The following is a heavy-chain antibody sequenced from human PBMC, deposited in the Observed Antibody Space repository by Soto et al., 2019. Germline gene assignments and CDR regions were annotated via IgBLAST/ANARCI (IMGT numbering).Heavy chain of an antibody. CDR3: GRDPYSASHYCLDL. Sequence: GGSLRLSCAASGFTFSSYWMRRVRQAPGKGLEWVAVKWFFASGGNEYYADSVKGRFTIFRDDSKQTAYLEMKSLRAEDTAVYYPGRDPYSASHYCLDLWRQLTQVTFCS. D-gene: IGHD1-26*01. V-gene: IGHV3-33*08. CDR1: GFTFSSYW. J-gene: IGHJ4*02. CDR2: KWFFASGGNE.